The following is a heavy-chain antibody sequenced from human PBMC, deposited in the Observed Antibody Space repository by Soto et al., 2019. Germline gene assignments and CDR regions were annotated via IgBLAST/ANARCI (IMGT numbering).Heavy chain of an antibody. Sequence: SGPTLVNPTQTLTLTCPFSGFSLSTSGMCVSWIRQPPGKALECLALIDWDDDTYYSTSLKTSLTISKDTSKNQVVLTMTNMDPVDTATYYCARGHSSGYYGDGMDVWGQGTTVTVSS. J-gene: IGHJ6*02. CDR1: GFSLSTSGMC. V-gene: IGHV2-70*01. CDR2: IDWDDDT. D-gene: IGHD3-22*01. CDR3: ARGHSSGYYGDGMDV.